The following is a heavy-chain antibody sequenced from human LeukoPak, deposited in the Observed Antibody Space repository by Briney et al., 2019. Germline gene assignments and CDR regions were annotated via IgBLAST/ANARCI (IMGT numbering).Heavy chain of an antibody. CDR2: VTHSGRT. CDR3: APIYGDYSDFDS. CDR1: GGSFSSYY. D-gene: IGHD4-17*01. V-gene: IGHV4-34*01. Sequence: SETLSLTCAVYGGSFSSYYGSWVRQPPGKGLEWIGEVTHSGRTNYNPSLKSRVTISLDTSKDQFSLKLRSVTAADTAMYYCAPIYGDYSDFDSWGQGTLVTVSS. J-gene: IGHJ4*02.